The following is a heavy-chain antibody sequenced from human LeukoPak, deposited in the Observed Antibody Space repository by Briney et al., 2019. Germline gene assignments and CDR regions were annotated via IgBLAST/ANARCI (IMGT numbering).Heavy chain of an antibody. V-gene: IGHV1-18*01. Sequence: ASVKVSCKASGYTFSSYGISWVRQAPGQGLEWMGWISVYNGNTNYAQKVQGRVTMTTDTSTSTAYMELRSLRSDDTAVYYCARAGGVMVLDWYFDYWGQGTLVTVSS. CDR1: GYTFSSYG. J-gene: IGHJ4*02. CDR2: ISVYNGNT. D-gene: IGHD3-16*02. CDR3: ARAGGVMVLDWYFDY.